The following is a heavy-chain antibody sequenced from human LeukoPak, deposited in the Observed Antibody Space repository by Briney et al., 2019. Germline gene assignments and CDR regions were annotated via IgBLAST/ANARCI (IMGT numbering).Heavy chain of an antibody. Sequence: SVKVSCKASGGTFSSYAISWVRQAPGQGLEWMRGIIPIFGTANYAQKFQGRVTITADESTSTAYMELSSLRSEDTAVYYCASGVVPAAWESAFDIWGQGTMLTVSS. V-gene: IGHV1-69*13. CDR1: GGTFSSYA. D-gene: IGHD2-2*01. J-gene: IGHJ3*02. CDR3: ASGVVPAAWESAFDI. CDR2: IIPIFGTA.